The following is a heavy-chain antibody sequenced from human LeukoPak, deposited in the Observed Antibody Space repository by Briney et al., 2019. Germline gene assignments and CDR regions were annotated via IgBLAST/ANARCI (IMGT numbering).Heavy chain of an antibody. CDR2: ISGSGGST. CDR1: GFTFSSYW. D-gene: IGHD3-22*01. CDR3: AKVALTMIVVVNIFDY. V-gene: IGHV3-23*01. J-gene: IGHJ4*02. Sequence: GGSLRLSCAASGFTFSSYWMSWVRQAPGKGLEWVSAISGSGGSTYYADSVKGRFTISRDNSKNTLYLQMNSLRAEDTAVYYCAKVALTMIVVVNIFDYWGQGTLVTVSS.